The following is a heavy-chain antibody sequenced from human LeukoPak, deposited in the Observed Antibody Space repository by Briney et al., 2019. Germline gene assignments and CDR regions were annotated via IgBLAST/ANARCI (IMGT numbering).Heavy chain of an antibody. Sequence: PSETLSLTCTVSGGTISSYYWRWIRQPPGKGLEWIGYIYHSGNTNYNPSHKSRVTIAVDTSKNQFSLRLSSVTAADTAMYYCARETPESLFDYWGQGIQVTVSS. J-gene: IGHJ4*02. V-gene: IGHV4-59*01. CDR3: ARETPESLFDY. CDR2: IYHSGNT. D-gene: IGHD1-14*01. CDR1: GGTISSYY.